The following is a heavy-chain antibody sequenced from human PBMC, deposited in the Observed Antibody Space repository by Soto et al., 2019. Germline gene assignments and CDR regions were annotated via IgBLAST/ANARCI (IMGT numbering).Heavy chain of an antibody. CDR3: ARADWNDGGPYGMDV. CDR2: INPNSGGT. D-gene: IGHD1-1*01. V-gene: IGHV1-2*04. Sequence: ASVKVSCKASGYTFTGYYMHWVRQAPGQGLEWMGWINPNSGGTNYAQKFQGWVTMTRDTSISTAYMELSRLRSDDTAVYYCARADWNDGGPYGMDVWGQGTTVTVSS. J-gene: IGHJ6*02. CDR1: GYTFTGYY.